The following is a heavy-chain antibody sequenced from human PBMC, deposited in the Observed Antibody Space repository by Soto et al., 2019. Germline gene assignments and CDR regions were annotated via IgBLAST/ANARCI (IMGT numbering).Heavy chain of an antibody. CDR2: IYYSGST. CDR3: ARVEMATRRPGAWFDP. Sequence: QVQLQESGPGLVKPSQTLSLTCTVSGGSISSGGYYWSWIRQHPGKGLEWIGYIYYSGSTYYNPSLKSRVTISVDTSKNQFSLKLSSVTAADTAVYYCARVEMATRRPGAWFDPWGQGTLVTVSS. V-gene: IGHV4-31*03. J-gene: IGHJ5*02. CDR1: GGSISSGGYY. D-gene: IGHD5-12*01.